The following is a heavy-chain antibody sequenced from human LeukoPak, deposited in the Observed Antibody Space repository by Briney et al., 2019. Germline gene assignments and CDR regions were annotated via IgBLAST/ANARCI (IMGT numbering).Heavy chain of an antibody. J-gene: IGHJ4*02. Sequence: SETLSLTCTVSGGSISSYYWSWIRQPPGKGLEWIGYIYYSGSTNYNPSLKSRVTISVDTSKNQFSLKLSSVTAADTAVYYCAGGIAAAGTHYFDYWGQGTLVTVSS. CDR2: IYYSGST. D-gene: IGHD6-13*01. CDR3: AGGIAAAGTHYFDY. V-gene: IGHV4-59*12. CDR1: GGSISSYY.